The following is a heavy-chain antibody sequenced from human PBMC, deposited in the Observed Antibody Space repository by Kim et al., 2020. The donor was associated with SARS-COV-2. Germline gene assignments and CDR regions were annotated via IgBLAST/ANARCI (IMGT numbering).Heavy chain of an antibody. CDR3: ARDLGAYDSSGYPINYYYGIDV. D-gene: IGHD3-22*01. CDR1: GGSISSYF. Sequence: SETLSLTCTVSGGSISSYFWTWIRQPPGKGLEWIGYFSYSGSTSYNPSLKSRVTISVDTSKNQFSLSLSSVTAADTAVYYCARDLGAYDSSGYPINYYYGIDVWGHGTTVTVSS. V-gene: IGHV4-59*01. CDR2: FSYSGST. J-gene: IGHJ6*02.